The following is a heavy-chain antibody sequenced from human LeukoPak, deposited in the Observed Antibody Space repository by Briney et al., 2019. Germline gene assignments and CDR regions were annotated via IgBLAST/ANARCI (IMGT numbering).Heavy chain of an antibody. CDR3: ARIPSRNWDSSGYYDAFDF. Sequence: SGPALVKPTQTLTLTCTFSGFSLSVTGVCVNWIRQPPGKALEWLARIDWDDDKYYTTSLKTRLTISKDTSKNQVVLTMTNMDPVDTATYYCARIPSRNWDSSGYYDAFDFWGQGTMVTASS. J-gene: IGHJ3*01. V-gene: IGHV2-70*11. CDR1: GFSLSVTGVC. CDR2: IDWDDDK. D-gene: IGHD3-22*01.